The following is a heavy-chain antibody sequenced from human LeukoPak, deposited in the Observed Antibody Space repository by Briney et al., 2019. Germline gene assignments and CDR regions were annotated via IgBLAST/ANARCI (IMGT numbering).Heavy chain of an antibody. CDR2: IVVGSGNT. D-gene: IGHD1-26*01. Sequence: ASVKVSCTASGFTFTSSAMQWVRQARGQRLEWIGWIVVGSGNTNYAQKFQERVTITRDMSTSRAYMELSSLRSEDTAVYYCAAVQVGANYYFDYWGQGTLVTVSS. CDR3: AAVQVGANYYFDY. J-gene: IGHJ4*02. V-gene: IGHV1-58*02. CDR1: GFTFTSSA.